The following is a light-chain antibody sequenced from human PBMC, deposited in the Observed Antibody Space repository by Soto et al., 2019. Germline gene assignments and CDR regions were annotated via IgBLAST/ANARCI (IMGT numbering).Light chain of an antibody. J-gene: IGKJ4*01. CDR3: QQYGSSSLT. CDR1: QSVTSSY. Sequence: IVLTQSPGTLSLSPGERATLSCRASQSVTSSYLAWYQQKPGQAPRLIIYGASSRATVIPDRFSGSGSGTDFTLTISRLEPEDFAVYYCQQYGSSSLTFGGGTKV. V-gene: IGKV3-20*01. CDR2: GAS.